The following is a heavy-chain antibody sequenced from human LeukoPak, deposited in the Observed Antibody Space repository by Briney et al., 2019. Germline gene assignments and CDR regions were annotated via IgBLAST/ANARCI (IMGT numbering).Heavy chain of an antibody. CDR2: IYSGGST. J-gene: IGHJ6*02. V-gene: IGHV3-66*01. D-gene: IGHD4-11*01. CDR3: ARSYSNHLFGMDV. Sequence: PGGSLRLSCVASGFIVSSYYMTWVRQAPGKGLEWVSVIYSGGSTYCADSVKGRVAISRDNSKNTVFLQMSSVRAEDTAVYYCARSYSNHLFGMDVWGQGTTVTVTS. CDR1: GFIVSSYY.